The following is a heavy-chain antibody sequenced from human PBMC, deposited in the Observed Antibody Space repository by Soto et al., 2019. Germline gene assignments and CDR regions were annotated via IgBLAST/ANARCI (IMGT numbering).Heavy chain of an antibody. CDR3: ARESRCVNGACGNVFDI. D-gene: IGHD2-8*01. CDR1: GGSISTYY. Sequence: QVQLQESGPGLVTPSETLSLTCTVSGGSISTYYWTWIRQSPEKGLEWLGNIYYSGSTNYNPSLNSPLTISLDTSKNQFSLKLRSVTAADTAVYYCARESRCVNGACGNVFDIWGRGTKVTVSS. V-gene: IGHV4-59*12. CDR2: IYYSGST. J-gene: IGHJ3*02.